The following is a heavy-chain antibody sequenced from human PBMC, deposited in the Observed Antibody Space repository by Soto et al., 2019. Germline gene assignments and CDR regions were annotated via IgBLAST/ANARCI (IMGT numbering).Heavy chain of an antibody. V-gene: IGHV1-69*02. Sequence: GASVKVSCKASGGTFSSYTISWVRQAPGQGLEWMGRIIPILGIANYAQKFQGRVTITADKSTSTAYMELSSLRSEDTAVYYCARGSSGTTVKNNWFDPWGQGTLVTVSS. J-gene: IGHJ5*02. CDR2: IIPILGIA. D-gene: IGHD1-1*01. CDR1: GGTFSSYT. CDR3: ARGSSGTTVKNNWFDP.